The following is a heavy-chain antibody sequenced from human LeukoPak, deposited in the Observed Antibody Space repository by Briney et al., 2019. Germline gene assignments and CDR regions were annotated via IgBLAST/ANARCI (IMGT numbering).Heavy chain of an antibody. V-gene: IGHV4-59*08. CDR2: IYYSGST. Sequence: SETLSLTCTVSGGSISSYYWSWIRQPPGKGLEWIGYIYYSGSTNYNPSLKSRVTISVDTSKNQFSLKLSSVTAADTAVYYCASQRWLQFGEYYFDYWGQGTLVTVSS. J-gene: IGHJ4*02. CDR3: ASQRWLQFGEYYFDY. CDR1: GGSISSYY. D-gene: IGHD5-24*01.